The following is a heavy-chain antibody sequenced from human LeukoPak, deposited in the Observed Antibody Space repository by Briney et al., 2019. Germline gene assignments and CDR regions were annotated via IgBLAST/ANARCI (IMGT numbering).Heavy chain of an antibody. CDR1: GFTFSSYA. D-gene: IGHD5-18*01. CDR2: ISGSGGST. J-gene: IGHJ4*02. Sequence: GGSLRLSCAASGFTFSSYAMSWVRQAPGKGLEWVSAISGSGGSTYYADSVKGRFTISRDNSKNTLYLQMNSLRAEDTAVYYCARAQRGYSYLLDYWGQGTLVTVSS. V-gene: IGHV3-23*01. CDR3: ARAQRGYSYLLDY.